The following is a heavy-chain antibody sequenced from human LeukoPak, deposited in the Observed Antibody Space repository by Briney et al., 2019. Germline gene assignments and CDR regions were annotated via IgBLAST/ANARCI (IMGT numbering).Heavy chain of an antibody. CDR1: GGSISSGGYS. J-gene: IGHJ5*02. CDR2: IYHSGST. D-gene: IGHD1-26*01. Sequence: PSETLSLTCAVSGGSISSGGYSWSWIRQPPGTGLEWIGYIYHSGSTYYNPSLKSRVTISVDRSKNQFSLKLSSVTAADTAVYYCARGGAKLDPWGQGTLVTVSS. V-gene: IGHV4-30-2*01. CDR3: ARGGAKLDP.